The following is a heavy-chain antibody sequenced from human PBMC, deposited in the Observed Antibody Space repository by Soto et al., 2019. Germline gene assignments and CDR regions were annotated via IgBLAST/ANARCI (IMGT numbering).Heavy chain of an antibody. J-gene: IGHJ6*02. V-gene: IGHV4-39*02. CDR3: ARDHLEQYPLDHYYYYYGMDV. Sequence: SETLSLTCTVSGDSISKSGHYWGWIRQPPGKALEWIGGIDYRGSTLYNPSLRSRITISIDTSKNFFSLKLSSVTAADTAVYYCARDHLEQYPLDHYYYYYGMDVWGQGTTVTVSS. CDR1: GDSISKSGHY. D-gene: IGHD2-2*01. CDR2: IDYRGST.